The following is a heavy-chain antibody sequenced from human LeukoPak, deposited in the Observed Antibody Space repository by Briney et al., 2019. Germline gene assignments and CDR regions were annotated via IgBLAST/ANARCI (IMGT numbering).Heavy chain of an antibody. CDR1: GFTFSSYS. V-gene: IGHV3-21*01. CDR2: ISSSSSYI. CDR3: ARGGRFTMVRGVTNWFDP. D-gene: IGHD3-10*01. Sequence: PGGSLRLSCAASGFTFSSYSMSWVRQAPGKGLEWVSSISSSSSYIYYADSVKGRFTISRDNAKNSLYLQMNSLRAEDTAVYYCARGGRFTMVRGVTNWFDPWGQGTLVTVSS. J-gene: IGHJ5*02.